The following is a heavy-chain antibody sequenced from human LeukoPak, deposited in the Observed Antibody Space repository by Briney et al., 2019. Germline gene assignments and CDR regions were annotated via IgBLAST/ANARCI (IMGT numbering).Heavy chain of an antibody. CDR1: AFTFSTYG. CDR2: MWYDGSNK. Sequence: GRSLRLSCAASAFTFSTYGMHWIRQAPGKGLEWVAVMWYDGSNKYYADSVKGRFTISRDDSKNTLYLQMNSLRAEDTAMYYCARGLPPVMKYYFDYWGQGTLVTVSS. J-gene: IGHJ4*02. CDR3: ARGLPPVMKYYFDY. D-gene: IGHD4-11*01. V-gene: IGHV3-33*01.